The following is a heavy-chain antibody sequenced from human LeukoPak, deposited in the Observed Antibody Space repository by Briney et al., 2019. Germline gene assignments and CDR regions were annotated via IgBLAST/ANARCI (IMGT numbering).Heavy chain of an antibody. CDR2: ISDGGART. J-gene: IGHJ4*02. V-gene: IGHV3-23*01. D-gene: IGHD4-17*01. Sequence: GGSLSLSCAASGFTFTNYAMSWVRQAPGKGLEWVSVISDGGARTYYAGSVKGRFTISRDKAKNSLYLQMNSLRDEDTAVFYCARGYGYFDYWGQGTLVTVSS. CDR3: ARGYGYFDY. CDR1: GFTFTNYA.